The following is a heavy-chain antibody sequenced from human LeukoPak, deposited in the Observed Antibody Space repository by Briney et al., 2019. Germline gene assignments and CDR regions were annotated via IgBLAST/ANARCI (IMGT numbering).Heavy chain of an antibody. D-gene: IGHD1-26*01. CDR1: GGSVSDYY. J-gene: IGHJ6*03. Sequence: PSETLSLTCTVSGGSVSDYYWSWIRQSPGKGLEWIGYIYYTGTSYNPSLKSRVTISADTSKNQFSLKLSSVTAADTAVYYCATRSELYSYYYMDVWGKGTTVTISS. V-gene: IGHV4-59*08. CDR3: ATRSELYSYYYMDV. CDR2: IYYTGT.